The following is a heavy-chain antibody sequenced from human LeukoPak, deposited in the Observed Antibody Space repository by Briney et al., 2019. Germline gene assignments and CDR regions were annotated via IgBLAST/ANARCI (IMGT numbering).Heavy chain of an antibody. Sequence: GGSLRLSFAASGFTFSSYSMNWVRQAPGKGLEWVSSISSSSSYIYYADSVKGRFTISRDNAKNSLYLQMNSLRAEDTAVYYCARDSYDILTGYCRFGYWGQGTLVTVSS. J-gene: IGHJ4*02. CDR3: ARDSYDILTGYCRFGY. D-gene: IGHD3-9*01. CDR2: ISSSSSYI. CDR1: GFTFSSYS. V-gene: IGHV3-21*01.